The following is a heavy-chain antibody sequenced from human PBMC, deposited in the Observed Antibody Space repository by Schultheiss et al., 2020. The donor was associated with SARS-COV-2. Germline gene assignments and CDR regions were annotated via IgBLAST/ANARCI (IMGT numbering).Heavy chain of an antibody. CDR1: GGSISSSNW. CDR2: IYHSGST. V-gene: IGHV4-4*01. CDR3: ARRAYCGDDCFPFDY. J-gene: IGHJ4*02. Sequence: GSLRLSCAVSGGSISSSNWWSWVRQPPGKGLEWIGEIYHSGSTNYNPSLKSRVTISLDTSNNQLSLILSSVTAADTAVYCCARRAYCGDDCFPFDYWGQGTLVTVSS. D-gene: IGHD2-21*01.